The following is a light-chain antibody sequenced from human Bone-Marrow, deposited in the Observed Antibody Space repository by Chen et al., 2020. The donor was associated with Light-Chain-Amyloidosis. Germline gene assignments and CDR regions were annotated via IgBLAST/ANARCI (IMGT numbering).Light chain of an antibody. CDR2: DDS. V-gene: IGLV3-21*02. J-gene: IGLJ3*02. Sequence: SYVLTQPSSVSVAPGQTATIACGGNNIGSTSVYWYQQTPGQAPLLVVYDDSYRPSGIPERLSGSNSGNTATLTISRVEAGVEADYSCEVWDRSSDRPVFGGGAKLTVL. CDR1: NIGSTS. CDR3: EVWDRSSDRPV.